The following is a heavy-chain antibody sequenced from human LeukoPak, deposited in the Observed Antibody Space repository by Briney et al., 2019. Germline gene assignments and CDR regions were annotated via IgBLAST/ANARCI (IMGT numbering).Heavy chain of an antibody. D-gene: IGHD2-2*01. Sequence: PSETLSLTCTVSGGSLSSYYWSWIRQPPGKGLEWIGYIYYSGSTNYNPSLKSRVTISVDTSKNQFSLKLSSVTAADTAVYYCARSLGLVVPAAQYYYYYGMDVWGQGTTVTVSS. V-gene: IGHV4-59*01. CDR1: GGSLSSYY. CDR3: ARSLGLVVPAAQYYYYYGMDV. J-gene: IGHJ6*02. CDR2: IYYSGST.